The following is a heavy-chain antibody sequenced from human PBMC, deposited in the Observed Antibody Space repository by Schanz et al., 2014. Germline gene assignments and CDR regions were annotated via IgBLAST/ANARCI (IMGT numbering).Heavy chain of an antibody. V-gene: IGHV3-11*01. Sequence: QVHLVESGGGLVKPGGSLRLSCAASGFTFSDYYMTWIRQAPGKGLEWVSYINGGGETTYYADSVRGRFTISRDNAKNSLFLQMNSLRAGDTAKYYCARGNYGMDVWGQGTTVTVSS. CDR3: ARGNYGMDV. CDR2: INGGGETT. CDR1: GFTFSDYY. J-gene: IGHJ6*02.